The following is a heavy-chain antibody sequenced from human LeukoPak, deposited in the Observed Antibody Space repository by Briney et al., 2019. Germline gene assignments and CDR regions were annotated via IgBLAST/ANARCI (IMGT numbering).Heavy chain of an antibody. D-gene: IGHD3-9*01. V-gene: IGHV3-33*01. Sequence: GRSLRLSCAASGFTFSSYGMHWVRQAPGKGLEWVAVTWYDGSNKYYADSVKGRFTISRDNSKNTLYLQMNSLRAEDTAVYYCARTMRPILTGYYSLDYWGQGTLVTVSS. CDR2: TWYDGSNK. J-gene: IGHJ4*02. CDR1: GFTFSSYG. CDR3: ARTMRPILTGYYSLDY.